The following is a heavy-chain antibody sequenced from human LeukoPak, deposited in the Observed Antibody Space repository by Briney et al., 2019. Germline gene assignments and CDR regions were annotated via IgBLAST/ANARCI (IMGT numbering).Heavy chain of an antibody. CDR2: INHSGST. CDR1: GGSFSGYY. CDR3: ASSRRWFDP. Sequence: SETLSLTCAVYGGSFSGYYWSWIRQPPGKGLEWIGEINHSGSTNYNPSLKSRVTISVDTSKNQFSLKLSSVTAADTAVYHCASSRRWFDPWGQGTLVTVSS. J-gene: IGHJ5*02. V-gene: IGHV4-34*01.